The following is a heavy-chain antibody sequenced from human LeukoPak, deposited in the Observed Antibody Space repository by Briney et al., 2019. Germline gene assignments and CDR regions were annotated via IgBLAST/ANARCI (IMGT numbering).Heavy chain of an antibody. CDR3: AREGGTYSSNLDYFDY. J-gene: IGHJ4*02. CDR2: ISGSGGNT. CDR1: GFIFSSYA. D-gene: IGHD6-13*01. Sequence: GGSLRLSCAASGFIFSSYAMSWVRQAPGKGLEWVSAISGSGGNTFYADSVKGRFTISRDNAKNSLYLQMDSLRAEDTAMYYCAREGGTYSSNLDYFDYWGQGTLVTVSS. V-gene: IGHV3-23*01.